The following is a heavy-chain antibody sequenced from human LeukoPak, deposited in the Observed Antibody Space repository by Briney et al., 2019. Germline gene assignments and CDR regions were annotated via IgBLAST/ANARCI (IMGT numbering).Heavy chain of an antibody. CDR1: GGSISSSSYY. Sequence: PSETLSLTCTGSGGSISSSSYYWGWIRQPPGKGLEWIGSIYYSGSTYYNPSLKSRVTISVDTSKNQFSLKLTSVTAADTALYYCARTKLYCSGGSCYSSLDYWGQGTLVTVSS. V-gene: IGHV4-39*07. CDR2: IYYSGST. D-gene: IGHD2-15*01. J-gene: IGHJ4*02. CDR3: ARTKLYCSGGSCYSSLDY.